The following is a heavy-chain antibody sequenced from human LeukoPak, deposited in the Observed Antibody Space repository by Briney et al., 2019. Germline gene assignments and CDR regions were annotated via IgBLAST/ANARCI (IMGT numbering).Heavy chain of an antibody. CDR1: GYTLTEFS. J-gene: IGHJ4*02. D-gene: IGHD6-13*01. V-gene: IGHV1-24*01. Sequence: GASVKVSCKVSGYTLTEFSMHWVRQAPGKGLEWMGGFDPEDGETIYAQKFQGRVTMTEDTSTDTAYMELSSLRSEDTAVYYCATQQLYSSSWYRFDYWGQGTLVTVSS. CDR2: FDPEDGET. CDR3: ATQQLYSSSWYRFDY.